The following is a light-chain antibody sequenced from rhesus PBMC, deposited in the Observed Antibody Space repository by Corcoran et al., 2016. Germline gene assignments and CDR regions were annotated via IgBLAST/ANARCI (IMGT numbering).Light chain of an antibody. CDR3: QRRNTFPFA. V-gene: IGKV1-38*01. Sequence: DIQLTQSPSSLSASVGDRVTITCLASQGISSYLAWYQQKSGKAPKPLIFDASSLQSGVPSRFSGSGSGIAFTLTISRLQPEDFATYYCQRRNTFPFAFGPVTKLDI. CDR2: DAS. J-gene: IGKJ3*01. CDR1: QGISSY.